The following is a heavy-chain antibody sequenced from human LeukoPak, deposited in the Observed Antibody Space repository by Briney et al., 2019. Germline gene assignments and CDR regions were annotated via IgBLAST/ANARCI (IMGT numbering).Heavy chain of an antibody. Sequence: SETLSLTCAVYGGSFSGYYWSWIRQPPGKGLEWIGEINHSGSTNYNPSLKSRVTISVDTSKNQFSLKLSSVTAADTAVYYCARGDCIGLCSSFRGVSPFDYWGQGTLVTVSS. V-gene: IGHV4-34*01. D-gene: IGHD2-15*01. CDR3: ARGDCIGLCSSFRGVSPFDY. CDR2: INHSGST. J-gene: IGHJ4*02. CDR1: GGSFSGYY.